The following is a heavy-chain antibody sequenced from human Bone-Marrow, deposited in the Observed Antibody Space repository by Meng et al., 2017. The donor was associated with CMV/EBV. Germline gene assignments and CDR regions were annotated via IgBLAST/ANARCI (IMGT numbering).Heavy chain of an antibody. Sequence: GGSLRLSCAASGFTFSTYATSWVRQAPGKGLDWVSVIYSGGSSTYYADSVKGRFTISRDNSKNTLYLQMNSLRAEDTAVYYCAKGYSSTWYEPYFDSWGQGTRVTVSS. CDR1: GFTFSTYA. V-gene: IGHV3-23*03. CDR3: AKGYSSTWYEPYFDS. CDR2: IYSGGSST. J-gene: IGHJ4*02. D-gene: IGHD6-13*01.